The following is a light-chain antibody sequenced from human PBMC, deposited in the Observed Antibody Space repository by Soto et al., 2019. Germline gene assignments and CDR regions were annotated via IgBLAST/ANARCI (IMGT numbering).Light chain of an antibody. J-gene: IGLJ1*01. V-gene: IGLV2-14*01. CDR1: NVDVGGYNY. Sequence: QSALTQPASVSGSPVQSITISCTGTNVDVGGYNYVSWYQHHPGKAPKLLIFEVSNRPSGVSNRFSGSKSGNTASLTISGLQSEDEADYYCASYTIKTTYVVGSGTKVNVL. CDR2: EVS. CDR3: ASYTIKTTYV.